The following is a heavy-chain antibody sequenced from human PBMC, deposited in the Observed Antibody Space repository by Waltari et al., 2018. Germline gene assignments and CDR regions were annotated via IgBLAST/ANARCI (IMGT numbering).Heavy chain of an antibody. CDR3: VREYGDYDGGFYYFDY. CDR2: IYTSGST. V-gene: IGHV4-4*07. J-gene: IGHJ4*02. Sequence: QVQLQESGPGLVKPSETLSLTCTVSGGSISSYYWSWIRQPAGKGLEWIGRIYTSGSTNYNPSLKSRVTISVDKSKNQFSLKLSSVTAADTAVYYCVREYGDYDGGFYYFDYWGQGTLVTVSS. CDR1: GGSISSYY. D-gene: IGHD4-17*01.